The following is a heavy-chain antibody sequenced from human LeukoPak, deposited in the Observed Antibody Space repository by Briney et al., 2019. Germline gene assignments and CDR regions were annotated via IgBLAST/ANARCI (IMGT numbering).Heavy chain of an antibody. D-gene: IGHD4/OR15-4a*01. CDR2: IYTTGST. CDR1: GGSISSGTYY. CDR3: AKDLLGAKGGRVRGTLMGD. V-gene: IGHV4-61*02. J-gene: IGHJ4*02. Sequence: SETLSLTCTVSGGSISSGTYYWTWIRQPAGKGLEWIGRIYTTGSTNYNPSLKSRVTMSTDTSRNQFSLKLSSVTAADTAVYYCAKDLLGAKGGRVRGTLMGDWGQGTLVTVSS.